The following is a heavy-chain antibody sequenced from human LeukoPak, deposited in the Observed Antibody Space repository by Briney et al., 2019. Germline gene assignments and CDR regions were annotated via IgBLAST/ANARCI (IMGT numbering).Heavy chain of an antibody. CDR1: GFTFSRYW. D-gene: IGHD1-26*01. V-gene: IGHV3-7*05. CDR2: TKQDGSEK. J-gene: IGHJ4*02. Sequence: GGSLRLSCAASGFTFSRYWMSWVRRAPGKGLEWVANTKQDGSEKNYVDSVKGRFTISRDNAKNSLYLQMNSLRAEDTAVYYCVKVSSTVGATYFDYWGQGTLVTVSS. CDR3: VKVSSTVGATYFDY.